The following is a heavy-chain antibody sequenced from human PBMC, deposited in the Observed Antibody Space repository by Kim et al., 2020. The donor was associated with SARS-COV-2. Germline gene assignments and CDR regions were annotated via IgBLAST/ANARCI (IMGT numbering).Heavy chain of an antibody. J-gene: IGHJ4*02. D-gene: IGHD5-18*01. V-gene: IGHV3-30*02. Sequence: VKGRITISRDNSRNTLYLQMNSLRPEDTAVYYCAKDSSRFTSGSQYFFDYWGRGTLVIVSS. CDR3: AKDSSRFTSGSQYFFDY.